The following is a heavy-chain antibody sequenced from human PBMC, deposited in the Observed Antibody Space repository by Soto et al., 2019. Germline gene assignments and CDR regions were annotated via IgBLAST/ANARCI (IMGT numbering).Heavy chain of an antibody. D-gene: IGHD5-18*01. CDR2: IYYSGRT. Sequence: SETLSLTCTVSVGSISSYYWSWIRQPPGKGLEWIGYIYYSGRTNYNPSVKSRVTILVDTSKDHFSLKLTSVTAADTAVYYCARNVDPAGAYYFEFWGPRALGTVS. J-gene: IGHJ4*02. CDR3: ARNVDPAGAYYFEF. V-gene: IGHV4-59*12. CDR1: VGSISSYY.